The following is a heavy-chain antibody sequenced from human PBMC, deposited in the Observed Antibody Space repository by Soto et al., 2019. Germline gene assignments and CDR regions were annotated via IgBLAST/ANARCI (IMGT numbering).Heavy chain of an antibody. V-gene: IGHV1-46*01. CDR1: GYTFTSYY. CDR2: INPSGGST. CDR3: ARARGAATFYYYYYGMDV. D-gene: IGHD1-26*01. J-gene: IGHJ6*02. Sequence: ASVKVSCKASGYTFTSYYMHWVRQAPGQGLEWMGIINPSGGSTSYAQKFQGWVTMTRDTSISTAYMELSRLRSDDTAVYYCARARGAATFYYYYYGMDVWGQGTTVTVSS.